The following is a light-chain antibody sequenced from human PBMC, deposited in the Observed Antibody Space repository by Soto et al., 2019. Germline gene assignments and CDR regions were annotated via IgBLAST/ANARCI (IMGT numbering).Light chain of an antibody. CDR3: QQSYSIPWT. CDR2: AAS. V-gene: IGKV1-39*01. J-gene: IGKJ1*01. Sequence: DIEMTQSPSSLSASVGDRVTITCRASQSISNNLNWYQQKPGKAPKLLIYAASSLQTGVPSRFSGSGSGTDFTLTISSLQPEDFETYNCQQSYSIPWTFGQGTKVEIK. CDR1: QSISNN.